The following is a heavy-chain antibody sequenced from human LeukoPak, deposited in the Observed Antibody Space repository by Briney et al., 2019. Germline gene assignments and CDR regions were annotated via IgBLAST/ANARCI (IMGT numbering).Heavy chain of an antibody. CDR2: VNPNSGNT. CDR1: GYTFTSYY. Sequence: VXVSCKASGYTFTSYYMHWVRQSPGQGREWMGWVNPNSGNTGYAQKFQGWVTMTRDTSISTAYMELSRLRSDDTAVYYCARGYYYDSSGYYQLDYWGQGTLVTVSS. D-gene: IGHD3-22*01. CDR3: ARGYYYDSSGYYQLDY. J-gene: IGHJ4*02. V-gene: IGHV1-2*04.